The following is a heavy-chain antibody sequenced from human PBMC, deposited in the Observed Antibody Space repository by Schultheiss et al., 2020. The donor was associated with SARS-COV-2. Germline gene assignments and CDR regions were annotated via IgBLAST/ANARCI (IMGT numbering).Heavy chain of an antibody. V-gene: IGHV4-61*02. D-gene: IGHD6-13*01. CDR3: ARRIAAAGRAFDY. CDR2: IYTSGST. J-gene: IGHJ4*02. CDR1: GGSISSGSYY. Sequence: LRLSCTVSGGSISSGSYYWSWIRQPAGKGLEWIGRIYTSGSTNYNPSLKSRVTISVDTSKNQFSLKLSSVTAADTAVYYCARRIAAAGRAFDYWGQGTLVTVSS.